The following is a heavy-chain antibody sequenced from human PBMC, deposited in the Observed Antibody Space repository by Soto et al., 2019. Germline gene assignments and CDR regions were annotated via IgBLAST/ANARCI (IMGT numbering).Heavy chain of an antibody. CDR2: IYYSGST. J-gene: IGHJ4*02. CDR1: GGSISSGDYY. Sequence: KPSETLSLTCTVSGGSISSGDYYWIWIRQPPGKGLEWIGYIYYSGSTYYNPSLKSRVTISVDTSKNQFSLKLSSVTAADTAVYYCAARDRGVVTAFDYWGQGTLVTVSS. D-gene: IGHD2-21*02. V-gene: IGHV4-30-4*01. CDR3: AARDRGVVTAFDY.